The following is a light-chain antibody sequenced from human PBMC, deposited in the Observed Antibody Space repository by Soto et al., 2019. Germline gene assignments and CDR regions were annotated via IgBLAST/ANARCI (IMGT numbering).Light chain of an antibody. J-gene: IGKJ4*01. CDR2: DAS. CDR1: QSISSY. V-gene: IGKV1-5*01. Sequence: DIQMTQSPSTLPASVGDRVTITCRASQSISSYLNWYQQKPGKAPKLLIYDASSLNSGVPSRFSGSQSGTEFTLTITSLLPDDFATYFCQQYSSYSLPTFGGGTKVDI. CDR3: QQYSSYSLPT.